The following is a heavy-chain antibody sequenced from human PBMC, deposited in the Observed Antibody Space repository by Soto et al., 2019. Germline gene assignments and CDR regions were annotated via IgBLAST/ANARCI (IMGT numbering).Heavy chain of an antibody. J-gene: IGHJ4*02. Sequence: GGSLRLSCAASGFTFSSYAMNWVRQAPGKGLEWVSAISPGGGSPYYTDSVKGRFTISRDNSKNTLYLQMNSLRAEDTAVYYCAKQIPAAGSDYWGQGALVTVSS. V-gene: IGHV3-23*01. D-gene: IGHD6-13*01. CDR3: AKQIPAAGSDY. CDR2: ISPGGGSP. CDR1: GFTFSSYA.